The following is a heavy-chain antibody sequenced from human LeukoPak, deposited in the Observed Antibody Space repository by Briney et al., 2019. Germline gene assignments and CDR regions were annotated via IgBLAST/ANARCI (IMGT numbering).Heavy chain of an antibody. CDR1: GYTFTTYD. CDR2: MNPNSGNT. CDR3: TRGRPSSFDY. J-gene: IGHJ4*02. Sequence: SVKVSCKASGYTFTTYDIDWVRQATGQGLEWMGWMNPNSGNTGYAQKFQGRVTMTRDTSISTAYMELSSLRSEDTAVYYCTRGRPSSFDYWGQGTLVFVSS. V-gene: IGHV1-8*01.